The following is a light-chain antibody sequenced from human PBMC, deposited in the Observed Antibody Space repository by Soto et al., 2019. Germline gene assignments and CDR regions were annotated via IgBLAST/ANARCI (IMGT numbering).Light chain of an antibody. CDR3: QYYDSFRT. Sequence: ETVMTQSPATLSVSPGDRVTLSCRASQSIGTNLLWLQQSPGQPPRLLISGASDRVAGVPDRFSGSGSGTDFTLTISRLEPEDFAVYFCQYYDSFRTFGQGTKVDIK. CDR2: GAS. CDR1: QSIGTN. J-gene: IGKJ1*01. V-gene: IGKV3-15*01.